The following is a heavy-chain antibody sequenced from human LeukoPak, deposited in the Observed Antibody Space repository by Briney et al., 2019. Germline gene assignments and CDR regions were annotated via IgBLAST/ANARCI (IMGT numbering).Heavy chain of an antibody. J-gene: IGHJ4*02. CDR2: ISATGDT. V-gene: IGHV4-61*02. CDR3: ARGLSNSWYYFHY. CDR1: GGSISSGAYY. D-gene: IGHD6-13*01. Sequence: SQTLSLTCIVSGGSISSGAYYWSWIRQPAGKGLEWIGRISATGDTNYNPSLKSRVTMSVDTSKNQFSLNLSSVTAADTAVYFCARGLSNSWYYFHYWGQGTLVTVSS.